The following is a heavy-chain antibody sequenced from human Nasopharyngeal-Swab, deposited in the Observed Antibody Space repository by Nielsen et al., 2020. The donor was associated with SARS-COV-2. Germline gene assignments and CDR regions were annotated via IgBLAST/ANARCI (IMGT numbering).Heavy chain of an antibody. CDR1: GFTFSSYA. CDR3: AKDRLDIVVVTAAMWNYYGMDV. D-gene: IGHD2-2*01. Sequence: GESLKISCAASGFTFSSYAMHWVRQAPGKGLEWVAVISYDGSNKYYADSVKGRFTISRDNSKNTLYLQMNSLRAEDTAVYYCAKDRLDIVVVTAAMWNYYGMDVWGQGTTVTVSS. V-gene: IGHV3-30-3*01. CDR2: ISYDGSNK. J-gene: IGHJ6*02.